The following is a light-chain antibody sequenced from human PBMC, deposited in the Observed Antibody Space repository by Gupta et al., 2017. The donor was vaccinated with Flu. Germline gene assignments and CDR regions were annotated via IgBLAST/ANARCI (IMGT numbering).Light chain of an antibody. CDR1: QGLVYSDGNTY. CDR2: QVS. J-gene: IGKJ1*01. V-gene: IGKV2-30*01. CDR3: KQGAHWPWA. Sequence: ISCRSSQGLVYSDGNTYLHWFQQRPGQSPRRLIYQVSYRASGVPDRFSGSGSGTNFTLKISRVEAEDVGIYFCKQGAHWPWAFGQGTTVEIK.